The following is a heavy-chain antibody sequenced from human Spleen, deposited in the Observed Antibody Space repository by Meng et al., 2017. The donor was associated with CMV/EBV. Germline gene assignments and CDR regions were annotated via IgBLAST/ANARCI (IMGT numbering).Heavy chain of an antibody. J-gene: IGHJ4*02. D-gene: IGHD2/OR15-2a*01. V-gene: IGHV3-48*03. CDR2: ITSSGSDT. Sequence: LTCAASGFTFSTYWMSWVRQAPGKGLEWVSRITSSGSDTDYADSVKGRFTISRDNAKHSLYLQMNSLRVEDTALYYCARRGNIPDYWGQGTLVTVSS. CDR3: ARRGNIPDY. CDR1: GFTFSTYW.